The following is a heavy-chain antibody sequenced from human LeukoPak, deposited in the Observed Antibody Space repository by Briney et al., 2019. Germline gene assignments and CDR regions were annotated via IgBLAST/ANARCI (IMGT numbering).Heavy chain of an antibody. CDR3: ARSYYGSGTSYGMDV. V-gene: IGHV3-7*01. J-gene: IGHJ6*02. Sequence: PGGSLRLSCAVSGFTFSRHWMSWVRQAPGKGLEWLANIKQDGSEKYYVDSVEGRFTISRENAKNSLYLQMNSLRAEDTAVYYCARSYYGSGTSYGMDVWGQGTTVTVSS. D-gene: IGHD3-10*01. CDR1: GFTFSRHW. CDR2: IKQDGSEK.